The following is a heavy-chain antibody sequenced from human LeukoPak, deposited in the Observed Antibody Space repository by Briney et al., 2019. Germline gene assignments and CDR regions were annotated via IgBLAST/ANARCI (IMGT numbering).Heavy chain of an antibody. J-gene: IGHJ4*02. D-gene: IGHD3-16*01. V-gene: IGHV1-2*02. CDR1: GYTFTSYY. CDR2: INPNSGGT. Sequence: ASVKVSCKASGYTFTSYYIHWVRQAPGQGLEWMGWINPNSGGTNYAQKFQGRVTMTRDTSISTAYMELSRLRSDDTAVYYCARDHIKGGANNWGQGTLVTVSS. CDR3: ARDHIKGGANN.